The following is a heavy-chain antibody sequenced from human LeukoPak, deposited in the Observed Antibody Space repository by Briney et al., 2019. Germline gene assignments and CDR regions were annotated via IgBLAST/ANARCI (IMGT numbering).Heavy chain of an antibody. Sequence: PSETLSLTCTVSGGSISSSSYYWGWIRQPPGKGLEWIGSIYYSGSTYYNPSLKSRVTISVDTSKNQFSLKLSSVTAADTAVYYCAGYTVANVLDAFDIWGQGTMVTVSS. V-gene: IGHV4-39*07. CDR1: GGSISSSSYY. D-gene: IGHD4-23*01. J-gene: IGHJ3*02. CDR2: IYYSGST. CDR3: AGYTVANVLDAFDI.